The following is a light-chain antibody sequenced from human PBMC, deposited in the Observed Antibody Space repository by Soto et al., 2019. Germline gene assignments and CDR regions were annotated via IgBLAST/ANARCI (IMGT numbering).Light chain of an antibody. J-gene: IGKJ1*01. CDR1: QGISSA. V-gene: IGKV1-13*02. CDR2: DAS. Sequence: AIPLTQSPSSLSAPVGDRVTITCRASQGISSALAWYQQKPGKAPKLLIYDASSLESGVPSRFSGSGSGTEFTLTISSLQPDDFATYYCQQYNSYSWTFGQGTKVDI. CDR3: QQYNSYSWT.